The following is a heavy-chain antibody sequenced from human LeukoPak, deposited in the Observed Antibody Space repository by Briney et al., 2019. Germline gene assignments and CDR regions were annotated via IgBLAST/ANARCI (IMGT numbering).Heavy chain of an antibody. J-gene: IGHJ4*02. CDR3: ARILSGKRDGYNMDY. Sequence: GGSLRLSCSASGFTFNGYSINWVRQAPGKGLEWVSSISSRSTYIYYADSVKGRFTVSRDNAKNSLSLQMNCLRVEDTAVYYCARILSGKRDGYNMDYWGQGTLVTVSS. D-gene: IGHD5-24*01. CDR1: GFTFNGYS. CDR2: ISSRSTYI. V-gene: IGHV3-21*01.